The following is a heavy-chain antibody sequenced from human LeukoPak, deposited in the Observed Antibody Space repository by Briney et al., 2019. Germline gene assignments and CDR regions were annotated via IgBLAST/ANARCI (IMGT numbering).Heavy chain of an antibody. CDR2: INPNSGGT. V-gene: IGHV1-2*02. CDR3: ARAYDFWSGYYTPGY. Sequence: ASVNVSCKASGYTFTGYYMHWVRQAPGQGLEWMGWINPNSGGTNYAQKFQGRVTMTRDTSISTAYMELSRLRSDDTAVYYCARAYDFWSGYYTPGYWGQGTLVTVSS. D-gene: IGHD3-3*01. CDR1: GYTFTGYY. J-gene: IGHJ4*02.